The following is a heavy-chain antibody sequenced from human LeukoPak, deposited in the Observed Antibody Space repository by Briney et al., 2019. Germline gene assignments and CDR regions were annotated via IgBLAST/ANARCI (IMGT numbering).Heavy chain of an antibody. V-gene: IGHV3-7*01. CDR2: IDQDGGGK. J-gene: IGHJ4*02. CDR3: ARGDWAPFAR. CDR1: GFTFSDYW. Sequence: GGSLRLSCAASGFTFSDYWMNWVRQAPGKGPEWVANIDQDGGGKYYLDSVKGRFTISRDNAKSSLYLQIDSLRAEDTAVYYCARGDWAPFARWGQGRLLMVSS. D-gene: IGHD2-21*02.